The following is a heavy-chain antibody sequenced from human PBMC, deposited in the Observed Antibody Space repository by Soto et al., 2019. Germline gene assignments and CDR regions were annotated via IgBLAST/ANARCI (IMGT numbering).Heavy chain of an antibody. CDR3: ARHGAYSRSEF. V-gene: IGHV5-51*01. Sequence: EVQLVQSGAEVKKPGESLKISCKGSGYSFNNAWIAWVRQMPGKGLEWMGIIYPGDSETRYSPSFLGQVTIAADKSINTAYRQWRRLKASYTAMYYCARHGAYSRSEFWGQGTLVTVSS. CDR1: GYSFNNAW. J-gene: IGHJ4*02. D-gene: IGHD6-13*01. CDR2: IYPGDSET.